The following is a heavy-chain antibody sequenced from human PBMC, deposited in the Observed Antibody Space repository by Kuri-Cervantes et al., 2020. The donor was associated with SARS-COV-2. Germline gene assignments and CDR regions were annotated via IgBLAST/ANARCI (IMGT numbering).Heavy chain of an antibody. CDR2: ISYDGSNK. CDR3: AKKGVGSSTSTVYYYYYMDV. V-gene: IGHV3-30-3*02. J-gene: IGHJ6*03. CDR1: GFTFSSYA. Sequence: LSLTCAASGFTFSSYAMHWVRQAPGKGLEWVAVISYDGSNKYYADSVKGRFTISRDNSKNTLYLQMNSLRAEDMAVYYCAKKGVGSSTSTVYYYYYMDVWGKGTTVTVSS. D-gene: IGHD2-2*01.